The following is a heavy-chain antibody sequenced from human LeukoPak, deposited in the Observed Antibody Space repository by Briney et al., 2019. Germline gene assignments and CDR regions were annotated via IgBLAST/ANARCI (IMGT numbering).Heavy chain of an antibody. CDR3: AREPLVVVAAANWDFFDN. J-gene: IGHJ4*02. D-gene: IGHD2-2*01. Sequence: GASLKISCAASGFTFSSYSMNWVRQAPGKGLEWVSYISSGSSTIYYADSVKGRFTISRDNANNSLYLQMNSLRDEDTAVYYCAREPLVVVAAANWDFFDNWGQGALVTVSS. V-gene: IGHV3-48*02. CDR1: GFTFSSYS. CDR2: ISSGSSTI.